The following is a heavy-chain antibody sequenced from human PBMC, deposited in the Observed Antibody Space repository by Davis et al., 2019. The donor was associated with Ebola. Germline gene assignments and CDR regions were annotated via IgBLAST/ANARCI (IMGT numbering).Heavy chain of an antibody. Sequence: GESLKISCAASGFTFSSYSMNWVRQAPGKGLEWVSSISSSSSYIYYADSVKGRFTISRDNSKNTLYLQMNSLRAEDTAVYYCARDRFLMDVWGKGTTVTVSS. D-gene: IGHD2/OR15-2a*01. CDR2: ISSSSSYI. CDR1: GFTFSSYS. CDR3: ARDRFLMDV. V-gene: IGHV3-21*01. J-gene: IGHJ6*03.